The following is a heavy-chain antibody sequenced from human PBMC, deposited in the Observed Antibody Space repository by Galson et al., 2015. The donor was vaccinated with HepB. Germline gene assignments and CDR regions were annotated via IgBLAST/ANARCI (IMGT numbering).Heavy chain of an antibody. D-gene: IGHD3-16*01. V-gene: IGHV1-24*01. CDR1: GYTLTELS. Sequence: SVKVSCKVSGYTLTELSMHWVRQAPGKGLEWMGGFDPEDGETIYAQKFQGRVTMTEDTSTDTAYMELSSLRSEDTAVYYCATDLGLRPWGAKFDYWGQGTLVTVSS. J-gene: IGHJ4*02. CDR2: FDPEDGET. CDR3: ATDLGLRPWGAKFDY.